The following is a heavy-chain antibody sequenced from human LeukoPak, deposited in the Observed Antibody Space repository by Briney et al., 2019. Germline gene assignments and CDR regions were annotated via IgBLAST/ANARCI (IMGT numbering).Heavy chain of an antibody. D-gene: IGHD1-26*01. CDR1: GYSFTGYY. CDR2: INIYNGNT. J-gene: IGHJ4*02. V-gene: IGHV1-18*04. CDR3: AREYSGRGSGTFDY. Sequence: EASVKVSCKTSGYSFTGYYMHWVRQAPGQGFEWMGWINIYNGNTNYAQRLQGRVTMTTDTSTSTAYMELMSLRSDDTAVYYCAREYSGRGSGTFDYWGQGTLVTVSS.